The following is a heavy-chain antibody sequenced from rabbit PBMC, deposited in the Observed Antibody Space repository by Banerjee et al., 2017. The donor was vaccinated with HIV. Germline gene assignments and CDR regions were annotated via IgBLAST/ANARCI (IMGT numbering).Heavy chain of an antibody. Sequence: QEQLEESGGDLVKPEGSLTITCTASGFDLSSGAMSWVRQAPGKGLEWIGCIDTGSGSSYYASWAKGRFTFSKASSTTVTLQMTSLTAADTATYFCARDLAGVIGWNFGLWGPGTLVTVS. CDR3: ARDLAGVIGWNFGL. CDR1: GFDLSSGAM. V-gene: IGHV1S45*01. J-gene: IGHJ4*01. CDR2: IDTGSGSS. D-gene: IGHD4-1*01.